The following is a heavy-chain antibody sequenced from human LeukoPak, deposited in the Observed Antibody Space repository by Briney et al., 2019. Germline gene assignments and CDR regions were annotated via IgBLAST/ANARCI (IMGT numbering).Heavy chain of an antibody. CDR2: IKTDGSEK. CDR3: ATYSSLNRREFQF. Sequence: GGSLRLSCEGSGFTFSNYWMGWVRKAPGKGLQWVANIKTDGSEKYYVDSVKGRFTISRDNAKNSLYLQMNSLRAEDTAVYYCATYSSLNRREFQFWGQGTLLTVSS. CDR1: GFTFSNYW. J-gene: IGHJ1*01. V-gene: IGHV3-7*01. D-gene: IGHD3-22*01.